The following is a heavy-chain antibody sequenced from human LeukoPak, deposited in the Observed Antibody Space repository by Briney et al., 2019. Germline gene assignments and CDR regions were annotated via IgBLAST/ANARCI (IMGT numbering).Heavy chain of an antibody. CDR3: ARGLQLRFEAFDI. J-gene: IGHJ3*02. D-gene: IGHD5-24*01. CDR1: GGSISSSSYY. CDR2: IYYSGST. V-gene: IGHV4-39*02. Sequence: PSETLSLTCAVSGGSISSSSYYWGWIRQPPGKGLEWIGSIYYSGSTYYNPSLKSRVTISVDTSKNHFSLKLSSVTAADTAVYYCARGLQLRFEAFDIWGQGTMVTVSS.